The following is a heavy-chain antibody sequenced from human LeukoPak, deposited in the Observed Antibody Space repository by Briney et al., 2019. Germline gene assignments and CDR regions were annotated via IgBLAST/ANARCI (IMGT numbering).Heavy chain of an antibody. CDR2: MNEDGSEE. Sequence: GGSLRLSCGASGFTFSSYWMTWVRQAPGKGLEWVANMNEDGSEEYYVDSVKGRFTASRDNAKNSLYLQMNSLRAEDTAVYYCARPLRTFNWFDPWGQGTLVTVSS. CDR3: ARPLRTFNWFDP. V-gene: IGHV3-7*01. CDR1: GFTFSSYW. J-gene: IGHJ5*02.